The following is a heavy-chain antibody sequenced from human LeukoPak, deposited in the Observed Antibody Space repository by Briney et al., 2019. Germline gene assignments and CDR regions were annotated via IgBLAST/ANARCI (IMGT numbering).Heavy chain of an antibody. CDR1: GFTFSSYG. Sequence: PGGSLRLSCAASGFTFSSYGMSWFRRAPGKGLEWLSAISGSGGSTYYADSVQGRFTISRDNSKNTLYLQMSSLRAEDTAVYYCANSPKSDYWGQGTLVTVSS. CDR3: ANSPKSDY. V-gene: IGHV3-23*01. J-gene: IGHJ4*02. CDR2: ISGSGGST.